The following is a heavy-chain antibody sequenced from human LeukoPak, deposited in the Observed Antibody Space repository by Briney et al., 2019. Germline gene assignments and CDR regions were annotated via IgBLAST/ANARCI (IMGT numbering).Heavy chain of an antibody. CDR3: ARGGYYDSPDAFDI. CDR1: GFTFSSYS. CDR2: ISSSSSSYI. D-gene: IGHD3-22*01. V-gene: IGHV3-21*01. J-gene: IGHJ3*02. Sequence: PGGSLRLSCAASGFTFSSYSMNWVRQAPGKGLEWVSSISSSSSSYIYYADSVKGRFTISRDNAKDSLYLQMNSLRAEDTAVYYCARGGYYDSPDAFDIWGQGTMVTVSS.